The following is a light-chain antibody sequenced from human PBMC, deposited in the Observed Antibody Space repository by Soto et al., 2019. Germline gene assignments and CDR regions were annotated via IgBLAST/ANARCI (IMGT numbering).Light chain of an antibody. CDR3: QSYDSSLSGGV. CDR2: GNS. Sequence: QSVLTQPPSVSGAPGQRVTISCTGSISNIGAGYDVHWYQQLPGTAPKLLIYGNSNRPSGVPDRFSGSKSGTSASLAITGLQADDEADYYCQSYDSSLSGGVFGGGTKLTVL. CDR1: ISNIGAGYD. V-gene: IGLV1-40*01. J-gene: IGLJ3*02.